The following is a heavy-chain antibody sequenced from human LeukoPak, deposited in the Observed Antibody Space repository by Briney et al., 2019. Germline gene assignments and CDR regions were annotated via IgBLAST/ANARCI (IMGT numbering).Heavy chain of an antibody. V-gene: IGHV3-21*01. Sequence: PGGSLRLSCADSASTFSSYAMHWVRQAPGKGLEWVSSISSSSSYIYYADSVKGRFTISRDNAKNSLYLQMNSLRAEDTAVYYCARLYDSSGFFDYWGQGTLVTVSS. CDR3: ARLYDSSGFFDY. CDR1: ASTFSSYA. CDR2: ISSSSSYI. J-gene: IGHJ4*02. D-gene: IGHD3-22*01.